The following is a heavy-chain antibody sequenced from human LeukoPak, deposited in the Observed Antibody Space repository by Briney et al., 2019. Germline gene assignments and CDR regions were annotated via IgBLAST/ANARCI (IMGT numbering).Heavy chain of an antibody. J-gene: IGHJ4*02. Sequence: SETLSLTCSVSGYSISSGCYWGWIRQPPGMGLEWIGNIYHSGSTYYNPSLKSRVTISVDASKNQFSLKLSSVTAADTGVYYCARTYDYIWGSFRSHSFDSWGQGTLVTVSS. CDR2: IYHSGST. CDR1: GYSISSGCY. D-gene: IGHD3-16*02. CDR3: ARTYDYIWGSFRSHSFDS. V-gene: IGHV4-38-2*02.